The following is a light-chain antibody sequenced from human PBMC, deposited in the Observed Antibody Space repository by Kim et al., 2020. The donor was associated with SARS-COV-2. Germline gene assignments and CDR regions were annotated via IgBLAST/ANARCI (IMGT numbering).Light chain of an antibody. CDR2: DVT. CDR3: SSYTSTYSFYV. V-gene: IGLV2-14*03. J-gene: IGLJ1*01. Sequence: QSITISCTESSSDIGGYDSVSWYQQHPGKGPKLIIYDVTTRPSGISDRFSGSKSGNTASLTISGLQPEDEADYYCSSYTSTYSFYVFGSGTKVTVL. CDR1: SSDIGGYDS.